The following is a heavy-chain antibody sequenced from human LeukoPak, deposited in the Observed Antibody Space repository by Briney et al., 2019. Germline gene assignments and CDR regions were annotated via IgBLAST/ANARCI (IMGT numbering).Heavy chain of an antibody. Sequence: SETLSLTCTVSGGSISSSSYYWGWIRQPPGKGLEWIGSIYYSGSTYYNPSLKSRVTISVDTSKNQFSLKLSSVTAADTAVYYCARLVQDGGETELDYWGQGTLVTVSS. V-gene: IGHV4-39*01. CDR2: IYYSGST. CDR3: ARLVQDGGETELDY. CDR1: GGSISSSSYY. J-gene: IGHJ4*02. D-gene: IGHD1-1*01.